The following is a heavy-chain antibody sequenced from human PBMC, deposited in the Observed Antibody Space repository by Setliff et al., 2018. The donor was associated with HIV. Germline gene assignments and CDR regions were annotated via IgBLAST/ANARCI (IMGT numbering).Heavy chain of an antibody. CDR1: GGTFRTSV. Sequence: GASVTVSCKTSGGTFRTSVISWVRQAHGQGLGWVGGILPFLGMGDFSQKFQDRLTITVDESTSTAYMELSSLRSDDTAVYYCGAGQHSYSYLGYYYSGVDVWGQGTAVTVSS. CDR3: GAGQHSYSYLGYYYSGVDV. J-gene: IGHJ6*02. D-gene: IGHD3-22*01. CDR2: ILPFLGMG. V-gene: IGHV1-69*10.